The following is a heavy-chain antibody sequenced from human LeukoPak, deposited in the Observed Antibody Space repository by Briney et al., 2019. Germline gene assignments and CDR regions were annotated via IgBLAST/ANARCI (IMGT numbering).Heavy chain of an antibody. CDR1: GFTFSSYS. J-gene: IGHJ4*02. V-gene: IGHV3-23*01. CDR2: ISGSGGST. Sequence: GGSLRLSCAASGFTFSSYSMNWVRQAPGKGLEWVSAISGSGGSTYYADSVKGRFTISRDNSKNTLYLQMNSLRAEDTAVYYCAKDRWAYYYDSSEFDYWGQGTLVTVSS. D-gene: IGHD3-22*01. CDR3: AKDRWAYYYDSSEFDY.